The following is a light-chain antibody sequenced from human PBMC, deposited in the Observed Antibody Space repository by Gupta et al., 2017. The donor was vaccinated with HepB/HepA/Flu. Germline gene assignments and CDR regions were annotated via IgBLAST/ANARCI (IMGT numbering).Light chain of an antibody. J-gene: IGKJ4*01. V-gene: IGKV3-15*01. CDR1: QSVSNN. CDR2: RIS. Sequence: EIVMTQSPATLSVSPGERATLSCRASQSVSNNLAWYQQKPGQAPRLRIYRISTRATGIPARFSGSGSGTEFTLTISSLQSEDLAIYYCQQHNAWPLTFGGGTTVEIK. CDR3: QQHNAWPLT.